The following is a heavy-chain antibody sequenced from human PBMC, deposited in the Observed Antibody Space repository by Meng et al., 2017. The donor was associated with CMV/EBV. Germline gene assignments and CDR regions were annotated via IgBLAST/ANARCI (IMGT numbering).Heavy chain of an antibody. CDR1: GFTFSRYW. CDR3: TRGIPPVKEYGMEGYGMDV. J-gene: IGHJ6*02. V-gene: IGHV3-74*01. D-gene: IGHD2-8*01. CDR2: INSVGSRT. Sequence: GGSLRLSCAGLGFTFSRYWMHWVRQAPGKGLVWVSRINSVGSRTRDADSEEGRFTISRDNAKNTLYLQMNSMRAADTAVYYCTRGIPPVKEYGMEGYGMDVWGRGTTVTVSS.